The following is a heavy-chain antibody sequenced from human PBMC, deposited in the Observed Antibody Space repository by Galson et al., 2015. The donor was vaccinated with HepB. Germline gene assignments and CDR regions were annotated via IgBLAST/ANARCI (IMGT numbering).Heavy chain of an antibody. J-gene: IGHJ5*02. CDR2: IYWDDDK. CDR3: AHSYAGRDKNDNWFDP. Sequence: PALVKPTQTLTLTCTFSGFSLSTSGVGVGWIRQPPGKALEWLALIYWDDDKRYSPALKSRLTITKDTSKNQVVLTMTNMDPVDTATYYCAHSYAGRDKNDNWFDPWGQGTLVTVSS. CDR1: GFSLSTSGVG. D-gene: IGHD3-16*01. V-gene: IGHV2-5*02.